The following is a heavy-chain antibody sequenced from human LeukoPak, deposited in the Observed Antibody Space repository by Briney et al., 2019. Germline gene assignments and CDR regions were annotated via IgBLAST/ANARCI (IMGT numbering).Heavy chain of an antibody. CDR2: ISGSGGST. Sequence: GGSLRLSCAASGFTFSSYAMSWVRQAPGKGLEWVSAISGSGGSTYYADSVKGRFTISRDNSKNTLYLQMNSLRADDTAVYYCGFSSSGWAGLDYWGQGTLVTVSS. CDR3: GFSSSGWAGLDY. CDR1: GFTFSSYA. V-gene: IGHV3-23*01. D-gene: IGHD6-19*01. J-gene: IGHJ4*02.